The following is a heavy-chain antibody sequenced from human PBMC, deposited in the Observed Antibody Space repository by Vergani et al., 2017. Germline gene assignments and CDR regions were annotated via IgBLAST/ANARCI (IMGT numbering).Heavy chain of an antibody. CDR3: ARDRTLVPWDPSPRGYSGYDYYFDY. V-gene: IGHV1-2*02. J-gene: IGHJ4*02. Sequence: QVQLVQSGAEVKKPGASVKVSCKASGYTFTGYYMHWVRQAPGQGLEWMGWINPNSGGTNYAQKFQGRVTMTRDTSISTAYMELSRLRSDDTAVYYCARDRTLVPWDPSPRGYSGYDYYFDYWGQGTLVTVSS. CDR1: GYTFTGYY. D-gene: IGHD5-12*01. CDR2: INPNSGGT.